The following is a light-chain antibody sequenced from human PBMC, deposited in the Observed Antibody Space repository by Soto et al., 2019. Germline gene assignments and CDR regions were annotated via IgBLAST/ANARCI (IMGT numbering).Light chain of an antibody. Sequence: DVQMTQSPSSLSASVGDRVTITCRASQGIAPYLAWFQQKPGKVPKLLIYAASTLQSGVPSRFSGSGSGTDFTLTISSLQPEDVATYYCQKYNSAPPTFGGGTKVDIK. V-gene: IGKV1-27*01. CDR1: QGIAPY. CDR2: AAS. CDR3: QKYNSAPPT. J-gene: IGKJ4*01.